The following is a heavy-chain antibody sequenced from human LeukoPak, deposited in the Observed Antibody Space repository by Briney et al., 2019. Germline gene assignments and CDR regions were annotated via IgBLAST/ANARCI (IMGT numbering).Heavy chain of an antibody. CDR2: ISGSGGST. J-gene: IGHJ6*02. Sequence: GGSLRLSCAASGFTFSSYAMSWVRQAPGKGLEWVSAISGSGGSTYYADSVKGRFTISRDNSENTLYLQMNSLRAEDTAVYYCAKDGALGTYYYYYGMDVWGQGTTVTVSS. D-gene: IGHD3-16*01. CDR1: GFTFSSYA. V-gene: IGHV3-23*01. CDR3: AKDGALGTYYYYYGMDV.